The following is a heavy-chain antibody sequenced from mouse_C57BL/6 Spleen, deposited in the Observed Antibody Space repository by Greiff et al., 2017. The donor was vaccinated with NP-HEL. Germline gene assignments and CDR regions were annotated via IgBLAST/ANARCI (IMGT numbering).Heavy chain of an antibody. V-gene: IGHV5-9-1*02. J-gene: IGHJ3*01. CDR1: GFTFSSYA. D-gene: IGHD1-1*01. Sequence: EVQVVESGEGLVKPGGSLKLSCAASGFTFSSYAMSWVRQTPEKRLEWVAYISSGGDYIYYADTVKGRFTISRDNARNTLYLQMSSLKSEDTAMYYCTRARDYSWFAYWGQGTLVTVSA. CDR2: ISSGGDYI. CDR3: TRARDYSWFAY.